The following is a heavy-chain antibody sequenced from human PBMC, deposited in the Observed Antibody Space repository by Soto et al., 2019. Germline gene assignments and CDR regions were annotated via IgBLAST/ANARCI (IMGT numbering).Heavy chain of an antibody. Sequence: EVQLVETGGGMIQPGGSLRLSCAVSGFSVSSNYMSWVRQAPGKGLEWVSLIYSGGTTSYADSVKGRFIISRDSSTNTLFLPMNRLRVADPAVYYCARRYIVGVTGDYWGPGTLVTVSS. D-gene: IGHD1-26*01. CDR1: GFSVSSNY. CDR3: ARRYIVGVTGDY. CDR2: IYSGGTT. V-gene: IGHV3-53*02. J-gene: IGHJ4*02.